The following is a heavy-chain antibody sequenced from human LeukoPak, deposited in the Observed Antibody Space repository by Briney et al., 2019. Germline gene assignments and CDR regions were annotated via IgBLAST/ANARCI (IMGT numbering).Heavy chain of an antibody. Sequence: PGGSLRLSCAASGFTFSNAWMSWVRQAPGKGLEWVGRIKSKTDGGTTDYAAPVKGRFTISRDDSKNTLYLQMNSLKTEDTAVYYCTTLLNDYYGMDVWGQGTTVTVSS. CDR1: GFTFSNAW. V-gene: IGHV3-15*01. J-gene: IGHJ6*02. CDR3: TTLLNDYYGMDV. CDR2: IKSKTDGGTT.